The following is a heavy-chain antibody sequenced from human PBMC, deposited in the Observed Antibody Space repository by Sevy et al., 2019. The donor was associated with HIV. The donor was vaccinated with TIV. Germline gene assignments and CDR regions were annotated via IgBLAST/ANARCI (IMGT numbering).Heavy chain of an antibody. D-gene: IGHD3-16*01. Sequence: GGSLRLSCIASGFNFNDYAMHWVRQVPGKALGGVSGFNGFGTFIGYGASVKGGFTISRDKARKSVYQEMNSLSPEDTALYYCAKDLAQGGTLNFYYYGMDFWGQGTTVTVSS. V-gene: IGHV3-9*01. CDR1: GFNFNDYA. CDR3: AKDLAQGGTLNFYYYGMDF. J-gene: IGHJ6*02. CDR2: FNGFGTFI.